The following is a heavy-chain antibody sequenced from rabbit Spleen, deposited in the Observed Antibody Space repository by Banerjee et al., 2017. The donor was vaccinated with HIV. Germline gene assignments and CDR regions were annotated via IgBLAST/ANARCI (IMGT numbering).Heavy chain of an antibody. CDR2: IDTGGSDFT. Sequence: QSLEESGGDLVKPGASLALTCKASGFSFSSSDYMCWVRQAPGKGLEWIACIDTGGSDFTYFATWAKGRFTISKTSSTTVTLQVTSLTAADTATYFCARDTASSFSSYGMDLWGPGTLVTVS. V-gene: IGHV1S40*01. D-gene: IGHD8-1*01. CDR3: ARDTASSFSSYGMDL. CDR1: GFSFSSSDY. J-gene: IGHJ6*01.